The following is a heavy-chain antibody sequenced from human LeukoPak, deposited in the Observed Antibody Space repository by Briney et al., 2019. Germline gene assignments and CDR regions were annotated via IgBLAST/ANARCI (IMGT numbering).Heavy chain of an antibody. CDR3: ASKLGGIHPFDS. CDR2: VDAGGGVT. J-gene: IGHJ4*02. CDR1: GFTFSTYA. V-gene: IGHV3-23*01. Sequence: PGGSLRLSCTASGFTFSTYAMHWVRQAPGKGLEWVSGVDAGGGVTHYGDSVKGRFTISRDNSRNTLSLQINRLRAEDTAVYYCASKLGGIHPFDSWGQGTLVTVSS. D-gene: IGHD4-23*01.